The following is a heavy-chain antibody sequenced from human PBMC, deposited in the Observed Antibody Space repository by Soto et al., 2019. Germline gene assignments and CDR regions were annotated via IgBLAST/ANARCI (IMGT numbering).Heavy chain of an antibody. J-gene: IGHJ4*02. V-gene: IGHV1-18*01. D-gene: IGHD3-10*01. CDR3: ARESGSGSYYPFDY. CDR2: ISAYNANT. Sequence: ASVKVSCKASGYTFINFPISWVRQAPGQGLEWMGWISAYNANTDYAQKFQGRVTMTTDTSTSTAYMELRSLRSDDTAVYYCARESGSGSYYPFDYWGQGTLVTVSS. CDR1: GYTFINFP.